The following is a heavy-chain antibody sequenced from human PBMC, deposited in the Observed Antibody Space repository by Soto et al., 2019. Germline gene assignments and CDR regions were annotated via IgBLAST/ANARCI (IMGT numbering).Heavy chain of an antibody. J-gene: IGHJ5*02. V-gene: IGHV6-1*01. CDR1: GDSVSSNSAA. Sequence: SQPLSLTFVISGDSVSSNSAAWNLIRRTPSRGLEWLGRTYYRSKWYNDYAVYGKSRITINPDTSKNQFSLQLNSVTPEDTAVYYCARTVRSSGWYGFDPWGQGTLVTVSS. D-gene: IGHD6-19*01. CDR3: ARTVRSSGWYGFDP. CDR2: TYYRSKWYN.